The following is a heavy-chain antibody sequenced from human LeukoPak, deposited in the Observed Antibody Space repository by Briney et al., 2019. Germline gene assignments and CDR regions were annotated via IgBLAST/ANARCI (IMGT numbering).Heavy chain of an antibody. CDR1: GGSISTYQ. CDR2: VYKSGST. J-gene: IGHJ4*02. D-gene: IGHD6-19*01. CDR3: ARDGPQWLAQFDY. V-gene: IGHV4-59*01. Sequence: KPSETLSLTCSVSGGSISTYQWSWIRQPPGKGLEWIGNVYKSGSTNYNPSLKSRVTISVDMSKKEFSLKLTSVTGADTAVYYCARDGPQWLAQFDYRGQGALVTVSS.